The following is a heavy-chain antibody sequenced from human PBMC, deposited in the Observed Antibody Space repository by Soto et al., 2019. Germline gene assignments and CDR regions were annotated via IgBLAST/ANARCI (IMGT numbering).Heavy chain of an antibody. CDR2: IYWNDDK. D-gene: IGHD3-16*01. V-gene: IGHV2-5*01. CDR1: GFPLSARGVG. Sequence: QITLKESGPTLVKPTETLTLTCTVSGFPLSARGVGVGWIRQPPGKALEWLAVIYWNDDKRYSPSLKSRLTIDKDTSKNQVVITMTNTDPVDTAKYYCAHSPWGAAPDYWGQGTLVTVSS. CDR3: AHSPWGAAPDY. J-gene: IGHJ4*02.